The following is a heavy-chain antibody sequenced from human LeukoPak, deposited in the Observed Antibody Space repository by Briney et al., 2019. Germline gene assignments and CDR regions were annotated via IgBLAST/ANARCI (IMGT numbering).Heavy chain of an antibody. D-gene: IGHD3-10*01. J-gene: IGHJ4*02. CDR1: GYTFTNYY. Sequence: ASVKVSCKASGYTFTNYYMHWVRQAPGQGLEWMGIVDPSGGGTNYAQKFQGRVIMTRDTSTSTVYMEPSSLRSEDTAVYYCASLGSGSSPIIDFDYWGQGTLVTVSS. CDR2: VDPSGGGT. V-gene: IGHV1-46*01. CDR3: ASLGSGSSPIIDFDY.